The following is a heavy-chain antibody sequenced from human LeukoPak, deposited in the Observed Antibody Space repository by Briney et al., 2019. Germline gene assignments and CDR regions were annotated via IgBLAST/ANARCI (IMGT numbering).Heavy chain of an antibody. Sequence: PGRSLRLSCAASGFTFSSYGMHWVRQAPGKGLEWVAVTSYDGSNKYYADSVKGRFTISRDNSENTLYLQMNSLRAEDTAVYYCVRALAAAVFDYWGQGTLVTVSS. V-gene: IGHV3-30*03. J-gene: IGHJ4*02. D-gene: IGHD6-13*01. CDR3: VRALAAAVFDY. CDR1: GFTFSSYG. CDR2: TSYDGSNK.